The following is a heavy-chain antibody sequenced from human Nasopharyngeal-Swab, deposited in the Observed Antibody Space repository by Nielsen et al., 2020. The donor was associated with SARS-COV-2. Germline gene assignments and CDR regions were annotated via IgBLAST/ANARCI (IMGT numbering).Heavy chain of an antibody. CDR2: IYYSGST. CDR3: ARIGKIDDGVSYYYYYGMDV. J-gene: IGHJ6*02. D-gene: IGHD4-17*01. V-gene: IGHV4-59*01. Sequence: SETLSLTCTVSGGSISSYYWSWIRQPPGKGLEWIGYIYYSGSTNYNPSLKSRVTISVDTSKNQFSLKLSSVTAADTAVYYCARIGKIDDGVSYYYYYGMDVWGQGTTVTVSS. CDR1: GGSISSYY.